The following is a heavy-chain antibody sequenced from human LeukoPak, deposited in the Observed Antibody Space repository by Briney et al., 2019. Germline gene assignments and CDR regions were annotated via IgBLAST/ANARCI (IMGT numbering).Heavy chain of an antibody. CDR2: IQQDGSEK. D-gene: IGHD3-22*01. V-gene: IGHV3-7*01. CDR1: GSTFSSYW. Sequence: TGGSLRLSCAASGSTFSSYWLSWVRQPPGKGLEWVANIQQDGSEKNYVDSVKGRFTISRDNGKNSLYLQMNSLRAEDTAVYYCARDHDSSVRGFDYWGQGTLVTVSS. J-gene: IGHJ4*02. CDR3: ARDHDSSVRGFDY.